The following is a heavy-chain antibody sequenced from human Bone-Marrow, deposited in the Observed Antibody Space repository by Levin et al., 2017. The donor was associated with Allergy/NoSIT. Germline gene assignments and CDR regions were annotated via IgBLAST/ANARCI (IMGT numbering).Heavy chain of an antibody. CDR1: GGSFSGYY. CDR3: ARARNIVATITFDY. CDR2: INHSGST. Sequence: SETLSLTCAVYGGSFSGYYWSWIRQPPGKGLEWIGEINHSGSTNYNPSLKSRVTISVDTSKNQFSLKLSSVTAADTAVYYCARARNIVATITFDYWGQGTLVTVSS. J-gene: IGHJ4*02. D-gene: IGHD5-12*01. V-gene: IGHV4-34*01.